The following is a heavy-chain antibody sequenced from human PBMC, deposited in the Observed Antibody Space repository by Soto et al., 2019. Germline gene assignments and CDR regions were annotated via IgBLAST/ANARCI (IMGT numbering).Heavy chain of an antibody. CDR3: STGTYSSSWYWNDYFEY. Sequence: PGGSLRLSCAASGFTFSNPWMNWVRQAPGKGLEWVGRIESKTDGGTTDYGAPVKGRFTISRDDSKNTLYLQMNSLKTEDTAVYYCSTGTYSSSWYWNDYFEYWGQGTLVTVSS. CDR2: IESKTDGGTT. V-gene: IGHV3-15*07. J-gene: IGHJ4*02. D-gene: IGHD6-13*01. CDR1: GFTFSNPW.